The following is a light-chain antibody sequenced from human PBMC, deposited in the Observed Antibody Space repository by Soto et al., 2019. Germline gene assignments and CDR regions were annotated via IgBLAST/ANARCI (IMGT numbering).Light chain of an antibody. V-gene: IGLV7-46*01. J-gene: IGLJ7*01. CDR3: LLSYSGADAV. CDR2: DTS. CDR1: TGAVTSGHY. Sequence: QTVVTQEPSLTVSPGGTVTLTCGSSTGAVTSGHYPYWFQQKPGQAPRTLIYDTSNKHSWTPARFSGSLLGGKAALTLSRAHPEDEAEYYCLLSYSGADAVFGGGPQLTVL.